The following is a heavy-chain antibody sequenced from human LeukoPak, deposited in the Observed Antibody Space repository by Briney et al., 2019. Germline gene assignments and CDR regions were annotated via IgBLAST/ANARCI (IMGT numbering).Heavy chain of an antibody. V-gene: IGHV1-8*03. D-gene: IGHD3-22*01. CDR2: MNPNNGDT. J-gene: IGHJ4*02. CDR3: ARGRNDYDSIEFPLMLY. CDR1: GYTLTNYD. Sequence: ASVKVSCKASGYTLTNYDINWVRQATGQGLEWMGWMNPNNGDTGYAQKFQDRVTFTRDTSISTVYMELSSLRSEDTAVYYCARGRNDYDSIEFPLMLYWGQGTLVTVSS.